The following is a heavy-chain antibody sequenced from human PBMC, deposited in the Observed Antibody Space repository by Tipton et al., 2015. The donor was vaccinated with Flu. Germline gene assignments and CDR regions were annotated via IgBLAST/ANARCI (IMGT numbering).Heavy chain of an antibody. CDR2: INHSGST. V-gene: IGHV4-34*01. CDR3: ARHPPRSY. CDR1: GGSFSGYY. Sequence: TLSLTCAVYGGSFSGYYWSWIRQPPGKGLEWIGQINHSGSTNYNPSLKSRVTISVDTSKNQFSLKLSSVTAADTAVYYCARHPPRSYWGQGTLVTVSS. J-gene: IGHJ4*02.